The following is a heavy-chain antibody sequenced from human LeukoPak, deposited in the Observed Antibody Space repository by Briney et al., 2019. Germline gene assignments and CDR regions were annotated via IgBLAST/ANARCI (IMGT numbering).Heavy chain of an antibody. CDR2: ISAYNGNT. V-gene: IGHV1-18*01. D-gene: IGHD3-22*01. Sequence: ASVKVSCKASGYTFTSYGISWVRQAPGQGLEWMGWISAYNGNTNYAQKLQGRVTMTTDTSTSSAYMEPRSLRSDDTAVYYCARAETARRHYYDSSGPPLIGYWGQGTLVTVSS. J-gene: IGHJ4*02. CDR1: GYTFTSYG. CDR3: ARAETARRHYYDSSGPPLIGY.